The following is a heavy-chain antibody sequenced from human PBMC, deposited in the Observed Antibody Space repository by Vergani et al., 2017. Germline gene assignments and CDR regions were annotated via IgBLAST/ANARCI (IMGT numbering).Heavy chain of an antibody. Sequence: EVQLEESGGGLVLPGRSLRLSCVASGFTSAGYAMHWVRQAPGKGLEWVSGISWNCNSIGYADSVKGRFTISRDNAKNSLYLHMNSLRAEDTALYYCAKVLASSSGGGWFDPWGQGTLVTVSS. J-gene: IGHJ5*02. V-gene: IGHV3-9*02. CDR1: GFTSAGYA. D-gene: IGHD6-6*01. CDR3: AKVLASSSGGGWFDP. CDR2: ISWNCNSI.